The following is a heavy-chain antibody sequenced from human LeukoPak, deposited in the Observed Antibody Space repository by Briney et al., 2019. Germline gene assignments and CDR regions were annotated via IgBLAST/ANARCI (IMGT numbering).Heavy chain of an antibody. J-gene: IGHJ5*02. V-gene: IGHV1-69*04. Sequence: SVKVSCKASGGTFSSYTISWVRQAPGQGLEWMGRIIPILGIANYAQKFQGRVTITADKSTSTAYMELSSLRSEDPAVYYCARDPPPEYCSSTSCFPWGQGTLVTVSS. CDR3: ARDPPPEYCSSTSCFP. CDR2: IIPILGIA. CDR1: GGTFSSYT. D-gene: IGHD2-2*01.